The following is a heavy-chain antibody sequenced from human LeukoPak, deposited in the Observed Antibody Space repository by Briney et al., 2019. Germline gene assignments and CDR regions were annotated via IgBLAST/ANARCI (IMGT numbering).Heavy chain of an antibody. J-gene: IGHJ4*02. Sequence: GGSLRLSCAASGFTFSNYAMSWVRQAPGKGLEWVSTSGSGGRTYYADSVKGRFTISRDTSKNTLYLQMNSLGVEDTAVYYCASRDPCSSDNCYGLGYWGQGTLVTVSS. CDR1: GFTFSNYA. CDR2: SGSGGRT. V-gene: IGHV3-23*01. D-gene: IGHD2-15*01. CDR3: ASRDPCSSDNCYGLGY.